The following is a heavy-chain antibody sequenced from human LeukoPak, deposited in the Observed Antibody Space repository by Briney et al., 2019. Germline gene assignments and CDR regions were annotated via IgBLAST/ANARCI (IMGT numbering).Heavy chain of an antibody. CDR2: ISYDGSNK. J-gene: IGHJ6*02. CDR1: GFTFSSYA. CDR3: AKDQQWLESSGMDV. Sequence: GGSLRLSCAASGFTFSSYAMSWVRQAPGKGLEWVAVISYDGSNKYYADSVKGRFTISRDNSKNTLYLQMNSLRAEDTAVYYCAKDQQWLESSGMDVWGQGTTVTVSS. D-gene: IGHD6-19*01. V-gene: IGHV3-30*18.